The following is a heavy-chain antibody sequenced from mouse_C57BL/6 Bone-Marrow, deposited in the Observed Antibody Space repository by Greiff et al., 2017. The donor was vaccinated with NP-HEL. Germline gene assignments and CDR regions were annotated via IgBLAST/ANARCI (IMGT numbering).Heavy chain of an antibody. CDR2: IYPRSGNT. CDR3: ARWDYGYDGGYYAMDY. CDR1: GYTFTSYG. V-gene: IGHV1-81*01. Sequence: QVQLQQSGAELARPGASVKLSCKASGYTFTSYGISWVKQRTGQGLEWIGEIYPRSGNTYYNEKFKGKATLTSDKSSSTAYMELRSLTSEDSAVYFCARWDYGYDGGYYAMDYWGQGTSVTVSS. D-gene: IGHD2-2*01. J-gene: IGHJ4*01.